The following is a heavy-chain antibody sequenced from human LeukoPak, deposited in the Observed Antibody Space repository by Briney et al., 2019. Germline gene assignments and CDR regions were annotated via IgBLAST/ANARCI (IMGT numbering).Heavy chain of an antibody. J-gene: IGHJ4*02. V-gene: IGHV4-59*04. Sequence: SETLSLTCSVSGDSIIGYYWGWIRQPPGKGLEWIGNIYYTGNTYYNSSLKSRVTISLDTSKNQFSLKLSSVTAADTAVYYCARAYYDILTGYYADYWGQGTLVTVSS. CDR2: IYYTGNT. CDR1: GDSIIGYY. CDR3: ARAYYDILTGYYADY. D-gene: IGHD3-9*01.